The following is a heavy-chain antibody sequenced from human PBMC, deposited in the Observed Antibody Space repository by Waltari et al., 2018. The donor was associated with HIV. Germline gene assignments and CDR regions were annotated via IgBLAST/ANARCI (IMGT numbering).Heavy chain of an antibody. CDR1: GFTFGDYA. CDR2: IRSKAYGGTT. D-gene: IGHD2-15*01. Sequence: EVQLVESGGGLVQPGRSLRLSCTASGFTFGDYAMSWFRQAPGKGLEWVGFIRSKAYGGTTEYAASVKGRFTISRDDSKSIAYLQMNSLKTEDTAVYYCTRDLCSDGGGSCYFPGMDVWGQGTTVTVSS. CDR3: TRDLCSDGGGSCYFPGMDV. V-gene: IGHV3-49*03. J-gene: IGHJ6*02.